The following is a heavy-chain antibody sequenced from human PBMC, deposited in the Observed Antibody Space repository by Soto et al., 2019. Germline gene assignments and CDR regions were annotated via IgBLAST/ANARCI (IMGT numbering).Heavy chain of an antibody. D-gene: IGHD4-17*01. CDR3: ARVPYGDYVIEY. Sequence: SETLSLTCTVSGGSISSGGYYWSWIRQHPGKGLEWIGYIYYSGSTYYNPSLKSRVTISVDTSKNQFSLKLSSVTAADTAVYYCARVPYGDYVIEYWGQGTLVTVSS. CDR1: GGSISSGGYY. J-gene: IGHJ4*02. V-gene: IGHV4-31*03. CDR2: IYYSGST.